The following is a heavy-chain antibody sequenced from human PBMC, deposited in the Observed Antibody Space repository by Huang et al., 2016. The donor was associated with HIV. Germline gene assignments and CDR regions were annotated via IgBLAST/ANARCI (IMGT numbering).Heavy chain of an antibody. D-gene: IGHD3-9*01. Sequence: QVHLQQWGAGLLKPSEALSLTCAVYGGSFRNYFWSWIRQPTGKGLEWIGEIKHSGRTSYSPSLKMRVTISVDTSKNQFSLKLSSVTAADTAVYYCARVEINTLTGYFSSFDNWGQGTLVTVSS. CDR2: IKHSGRT. V-gene: IGHV4-34*01. J-gene: IGHJ4*02. CDR1: GGSFRNYF. CDR3: ARVEINTLTGYFSSFDN.